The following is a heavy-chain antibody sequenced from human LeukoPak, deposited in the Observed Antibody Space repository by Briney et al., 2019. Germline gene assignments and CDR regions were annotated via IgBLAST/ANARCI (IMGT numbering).Heavy chain of an antibody. J-gene: IGHJ4*02. CDR2: ITDRGSDT. Sequence: GGSLRLSCAASGFTFSNYDMTWVRQAPGKGLEWVSSITDRGSDTYYADSVKGQFTISRDNSKNTLYLQMNSLRVEDTAVYYCAKGSRGNYDYWGQGTLVTVSS. CDR3: AKGSRGNYDY. V-gene: IGHV3-23*01. D-gene: IGHD1-26*01. CDR1: GFTFSNYD.